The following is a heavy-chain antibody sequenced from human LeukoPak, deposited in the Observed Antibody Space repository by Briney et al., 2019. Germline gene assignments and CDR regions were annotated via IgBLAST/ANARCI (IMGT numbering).Heavy chain of an antibody. V-gene: IGHV4-34*01. J-gene: IGHJ6*03. CDR2: INHSGST. D-gene: IGHD3-22*01. CDR1: GGSFSGYY. CDR3: ARHSRDDMRGYYMDV. Sequence: PSETLSLTCAVYGGSFSGYYWSWIRQPPGKGLEWIGEINHSGSTNYNPSLKSRVTISVDTSKNQFSLKLSSVTAADTAVYYCARHSRDDMRGYYMDVWGKGTTVTISS.